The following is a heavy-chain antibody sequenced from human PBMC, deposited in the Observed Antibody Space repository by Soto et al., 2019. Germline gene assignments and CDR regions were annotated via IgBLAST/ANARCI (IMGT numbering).Heavy chain of an antibody. J-gene: IGHJ4*02. CDR3: ALTKTWYSSDADY. D-gene: IGHD6-19*01. Sequence: SGPKLLNATQTLGKTGTSSGFSITNRTLRVSWIRQPPGKALEWLARIDWDGDKPYSTPLKTRLTISKDTSKNQVVLTMTNMDPVDTSTYYCALTKTWYSSDADYWGQGTLVTVSS. CDR2: IDWDGDK. V-gene: IGHV2-70*04. CDR1: GFSITNRTLR.